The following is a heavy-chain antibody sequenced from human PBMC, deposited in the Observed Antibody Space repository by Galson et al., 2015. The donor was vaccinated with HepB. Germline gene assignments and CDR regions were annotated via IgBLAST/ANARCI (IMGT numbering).Heavy chain of an antibody. V-gene: IGHV3-23*01. Sequence: SLRLSCAASGFAFDNYAMNWVRQAPGKGLEWVSGISGRGGGTFYADSVKGRFTISRDNPKNTLYVQMNSLRAEDTAVYYCVKSDYYDSSGYFVYFDYWGQGILVTVSS. D-gene: IGHD3-22*01. CDR1: GFAFDNYA. J-gene: IGHJ4*02. CDR3: VKSDYYDSSGYFVYFDY. CDR2: ISGRGGGT.